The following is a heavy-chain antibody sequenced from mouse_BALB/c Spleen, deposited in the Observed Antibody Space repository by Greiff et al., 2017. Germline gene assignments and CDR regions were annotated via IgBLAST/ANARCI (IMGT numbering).Heavy chain of an antibody. V-gene: IGHV14-3*02. Sequence: EVQLQQSGAELVKPGASVKLSCTASGFNIKDTYMHWVKQRPEQGLEWIGRIDPANGNTKYDPKFQGKATITADTSSNTAYLQLSSLTSEDTAVYYCVYGNYGDYWGQGTSVTVSS. CDR3: VYGNYGDY. J-gene: IGHJ4*01. CDR2: IDPANGNT. D-gene: IGHD2-1*01. CDR1: GFNIKDTY.